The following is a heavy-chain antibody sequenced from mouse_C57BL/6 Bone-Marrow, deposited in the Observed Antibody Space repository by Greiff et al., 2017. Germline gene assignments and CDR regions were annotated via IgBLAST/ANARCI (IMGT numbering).Heavy chain of an antibody. Sequence: QVQLQQPGAELVKPGASVKLSCKASGYTFTSYWMHWVKQRPGQGLEWIGMIHPNSGSTNYNEKFKSKATLTVDKSSSTAYMQLSSLTSEDSAVXYCARKGYYGSSSAWFAYWGQGTLVTVSA. J-gene: IGHJ3*01. V-gene: IGHV1-64*01. D-gene: IGHD1-1*01. CDR1: GYTFTSYW. CDR2: IHPNSGST. CDR3: ARKGYYGSSSAWFAY.